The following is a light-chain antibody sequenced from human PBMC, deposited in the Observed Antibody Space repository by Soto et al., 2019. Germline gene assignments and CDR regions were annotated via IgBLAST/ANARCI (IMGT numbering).Light chain of an antibody. CDR3: QQYNNWPRAT. V-gene: IGKV3-20*01. Sequence: DIVLTQSPGTLSLSPGERATLSCRASQIISSTYLGWYQQKPGQAPRLLIYGASSRATGIPDRFSGSGSGTDFTLTISSLQSEDFGIYYCQQYNNWPRATFGGGTRVEIK. CDR2: GAS. J-gene: IGKJ4*01. CDR1: QIISSTY.